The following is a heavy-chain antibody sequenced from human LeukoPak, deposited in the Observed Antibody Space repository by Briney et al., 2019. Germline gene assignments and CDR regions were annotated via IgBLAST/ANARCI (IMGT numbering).Heavy chain of an antibody. D-gene: IGHD3-9*01. J-gene: IGHJ6*02. CDR1: GGSISSSSYY. CDR2: IYYSGST. CDR3: ARQKTAPPIFEYYGMDI. V-gene: IGHV4-39*01. Sequence: SETLSLTCTVSGGSISSSSYYWGWIRQPPGEGLEWIGSIYYSGSTYYNPSLKSRVTISVDTSKNQFSLKLSSVTAADTAVYYCARQKTAPPIFEYYGMDIWGQGTTVTVS.